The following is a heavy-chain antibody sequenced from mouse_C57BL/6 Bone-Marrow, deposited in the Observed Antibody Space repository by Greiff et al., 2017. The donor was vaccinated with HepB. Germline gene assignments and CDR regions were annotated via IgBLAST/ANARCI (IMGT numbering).Heavy chain of an antibody. J-gene: IGHJ2*01. V-gene: IGHV1-63*01. D-gene: IGHD1-1*01. CDR2: IYPGGGYT. CDR1: GYTFTNYW. CDR3: ARSHYYGSSYPDY. Sequence: LQESGAELVRPGTSVKMSCKASGYTFTNYWIGWAKQRPGHGLEWIGDIYPGGGYTNYNEKFKSKATLTVDTSSSTAYMQLSSLTSEDSAVYYCARSHYYGSSYPDYWGQGTTLTVSS.